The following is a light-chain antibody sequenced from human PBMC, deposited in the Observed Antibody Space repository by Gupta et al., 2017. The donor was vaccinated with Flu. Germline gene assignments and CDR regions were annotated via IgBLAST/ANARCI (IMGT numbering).Light chain of an antibody. CDR3: QHYYSYSRT. CDR2: KAS. J-gene: IGKJ1*01. Sequence: DIQITQSPSTLSASVGDRVTITVRASQSISSWLAWYQQKPGKAPKLLIYKASRVERGVPTRFSGSGSGTECTLTISSLQPDDFANYYCQHYYSYSRTFGQGTKVEIK. V-gene: IGKV1-5*03. CDR1: QSISSW.